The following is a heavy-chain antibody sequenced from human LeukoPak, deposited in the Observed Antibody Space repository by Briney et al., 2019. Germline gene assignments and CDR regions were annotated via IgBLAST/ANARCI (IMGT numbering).Heavy chain of an antibody. V-gene: IGHV3-23*01. CDR3: ARLKVYYDSSGPSGVDY. J-gene: IGHJ4*02. D-gene: IGHD3-22*01. Sequence: PGGSLRLSCAASGFTFSTYAMSWVRQAPGKGLEWVSTISGSGANTYYADSVRGRFTISRDNAKNSLYLQMNSLRAEDTAVYYCARLKVYYDSSGPSGVDYWGQGTLVTVSS. CDR2: ISGSGANT. CDR1: GFTFSTYA.